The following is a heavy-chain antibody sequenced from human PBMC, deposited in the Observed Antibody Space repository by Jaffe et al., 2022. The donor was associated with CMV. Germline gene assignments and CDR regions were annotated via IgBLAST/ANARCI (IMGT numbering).Heavy chain of an antibody. Sequence: QVQLQQWGAGLLKPSETLSLTCAVYGGSFSGYYWSWIRQPPGKGLEWIGEINHSGSTNYNPSLKSRVTISVDTSKNQFSLKLSSVTAADTAVYYCARGITIFGVAPPNYYYYMDVWGKGTTVTVSS. CDR3: ARGITIFGVAPPNYYYYMDV. CDR1: GGSFSGYY. D-gene: IGHD3-3*01. CDR2: INHSGST. J-gene: IGHJ6*03. V-gene: IGHV4-34*01.